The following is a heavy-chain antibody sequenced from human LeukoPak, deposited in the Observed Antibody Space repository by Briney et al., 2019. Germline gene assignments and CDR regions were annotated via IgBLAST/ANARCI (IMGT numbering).Heavy chain of an antibody. D-gene: IGHD3-3*01. CDR2: IYTSGST. Sequence: SETLSLTCTVSGDSISSYNWNWIRQPAGKGLEWIGRIYTSGSTSYNPPLKSRVTMSVDTSKNQFSLKLSSVTAADTAVYYCASLLRITIFGVVQDYLDVWGKGTTVTVSS. CDR1: GDSISSYN. J-gene: IGHJ6*03. V-gene: IGHV4-4*07. CDR3: ASLLRITIFGVVQDYLDV.